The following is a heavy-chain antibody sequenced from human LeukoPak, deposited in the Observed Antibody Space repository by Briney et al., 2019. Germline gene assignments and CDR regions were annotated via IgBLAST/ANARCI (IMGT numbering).Heavy chain of an antibody. CDR2: VFNSGTT. V-gene: IGHV4-59*02. D-gene: IGHD6-13*01. CDR1: GVSVNSFH. CDR3: AKLSRIAAAGAYSYHSLDV. J-gene: IGHJ6*02. Sequence: SSETLSLTCYVSGVSVNSFHWAWIRQPPGKGLEWFGHVFNSGTTAYNPSRKSRVTISVDTSSNQFSLKLRSVTAADTAVYYCAKLSRIAAAGAYSYHSLDVWGQGTTVTVSS.